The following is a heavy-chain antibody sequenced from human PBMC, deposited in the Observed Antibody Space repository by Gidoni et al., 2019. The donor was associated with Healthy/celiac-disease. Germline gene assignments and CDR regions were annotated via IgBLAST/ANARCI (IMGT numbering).Heavy chain of an antibody. J-gene: IGHJ3*02. D-gene: IGHD2-2*01. Sequence: QLQLQESGPGLVKPSATLSLTCTVAGGSISSSSYYWGWIRQLPGKGLEWIGSIYYSGSTYYNPALKSRVTISVDTSKNQFSLKLSSVTAADTAVYYCASEPLGYCSSTSCYGGAFDIWGQGTMVTVSS. CDR2: IYYSGST. CDR1: GGSISSSSYY. CDR3: ASEPLGYCSSTSCYGGAFDI. V-gene: IGHV4-39*01.